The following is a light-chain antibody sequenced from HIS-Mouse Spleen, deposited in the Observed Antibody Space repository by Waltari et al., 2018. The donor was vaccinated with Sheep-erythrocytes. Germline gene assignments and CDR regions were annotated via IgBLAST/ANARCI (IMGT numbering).Light chain of an antibody. J-gene: IGLJ3*02. CDR1: SSDVGSYNL. V-gene: IGLV2-23*01. CDR3: CSYAGSSTPWV. CDR2: EGS. Sequence: QSALTLPASVSGSPGQSITISCPGTSSDVGSYNLVSWYQQHPGKAPKLMIYEGSKRPSGVSNRFSGSKSGNTASLTISGLQAEDEADYYCCSYAGSSTPWVFGGGTKLTVL.